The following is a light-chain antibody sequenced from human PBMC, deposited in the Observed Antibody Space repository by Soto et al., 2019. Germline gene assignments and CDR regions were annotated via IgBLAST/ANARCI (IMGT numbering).Light chain of an antibody. V-gene: IGKV1-39*01. Sequence: DIQMTQSPSALYASVGNRVTITCRAIQTISTYLNWYQQKPGKAPKLLIYAASTLQSGVPSRFSGSGSGTDFTLTISSLQPEDFATYYCQQSLGIPYTFGQGTRLEIK. CDR1: QTISTY. J-gene: IGKJ2*01. CDR3: QQSLGIPYT. CDR2: AAS.